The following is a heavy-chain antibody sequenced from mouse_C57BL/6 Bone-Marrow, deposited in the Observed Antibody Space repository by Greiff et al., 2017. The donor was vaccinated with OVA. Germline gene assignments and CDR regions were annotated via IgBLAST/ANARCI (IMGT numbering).Heavy chain of an antibody. CDR1: GYAFSSSW. CDR3: AILLGRRWYFDV. D-gene: IGHD4-1*01. J-gene: IGHJ1*03. V-gene: IGHV1-82*01. Sequence: QVQLQQSGPELVKPGASVKISCKASGYAFSSSWMNWVKQRPGKGLEWIGRIYPGDGDTNYNGKFKGKATLTADKSSSTAYMQLSSLTSEDSAVYYCAILLGRRWYFDVWGTGTTVTVSS. CDR2: IYPGDGDT.